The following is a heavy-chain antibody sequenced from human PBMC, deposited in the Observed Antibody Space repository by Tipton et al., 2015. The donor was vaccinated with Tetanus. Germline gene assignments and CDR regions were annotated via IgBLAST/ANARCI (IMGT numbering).Heavy chain of an antibody. CDR3: ARRSYCSSSRCFDAFDL. CDR1: GDSMTDFY. D-gene: IGHD2-2*01. CDR2: IFHSGST. J-gene: IGHJ3*01. Sequence: TLSLTCNVSGDSMTDFYWSWIRQPPGKGLEWIAYIFHSGSTNYSPSLKSRVAISMDTSKNQISQKLSSVTAADTAVYYCARRSYCSSSRCFDAFDLWGQGTMVTVSS. V-gene: IGHV4-59*01.